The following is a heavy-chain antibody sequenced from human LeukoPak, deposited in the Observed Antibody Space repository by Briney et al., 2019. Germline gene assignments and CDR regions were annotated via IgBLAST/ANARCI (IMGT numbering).Heavy chain of an antibody. J-gene: IGHJ4*02. D-gene: IGHD3-22*01. Sequence: ASVKVSCKASGYTFTSYAMHWVRQAPGQRLEWMGWINAGNGNTKYSQKFQGRVTITRDTSASTAYMELSSLRSEDTAVYYCARVRYYDSSGYSSFDYWGQGTLVTASS. CDR3: ARVRYYDSSGYSSFDY. V-gene: IGHV1-3*01. CDR2: INAGNGNT. CDR1: GYTFTSYA.